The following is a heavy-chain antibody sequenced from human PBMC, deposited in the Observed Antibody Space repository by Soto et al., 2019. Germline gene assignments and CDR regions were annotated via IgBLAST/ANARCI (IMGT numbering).Heavy chain of an antibody. CDR3: VTYPGRAAAN. V-gene: IGHV3-23*01. D-gene: IGHD6-25*01. CDR2: ILSGGSP. Sequence: EVHLLESGGGLVQPGGSLRLTCAASGFTFSNYAMNWVRQAPGKGLEWVSTILSGGSPFYADSVKGRFTISRDNSDNTLYLQANSLRDEDTAVYYCVTYPGRAAANWGQGTLVTVSS. J-gene: IGHJ4*02. CDR1: GFTFSNYA.